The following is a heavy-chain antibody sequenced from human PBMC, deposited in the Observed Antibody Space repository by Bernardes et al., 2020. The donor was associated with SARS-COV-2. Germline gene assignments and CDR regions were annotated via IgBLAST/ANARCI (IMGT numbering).Heavy chain of an antibody. Sequence: GGSLRLSCVVSGGIIFTDAWLSWVRQAPGKGLEWVGRIKRKTDSGTTEYAAPVKGRFTISRDDSQHTVYLQMNSLKTGDTGVYYCTTDQPSSIYACWWGQGTLVTVSS. CDR2: IKRKTDSGTT. D-gene: IGHD4-17*01. CDR3: TTDQPSSIYACW. J-gene: IGHJ4*02. CDR1: GGIIFTDAW. V-gene: IGHV3-15*01.